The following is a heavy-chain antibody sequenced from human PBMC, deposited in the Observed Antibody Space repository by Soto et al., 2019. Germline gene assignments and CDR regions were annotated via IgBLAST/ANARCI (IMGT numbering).Heavy chain of an antibody. D-gene: IGHD2-21*02. CDR3: ARTPTYCGGDCYLY. J-gene: IGHJ4*02. CDR1: GGSIRSGGYY. CDR2: IYYSGST. Sequence: SETLSLTCTVSGGSIRSGGYYWSWIRQHPGKGLEWMGYIYYSGSTYYNPSLKSRVTISVDTSKNQFSLKLSSVTAADTAVYYCARTPTYCGGDCYLYWGQGTLVTVSS. V-gene: IGHV4-31*03.